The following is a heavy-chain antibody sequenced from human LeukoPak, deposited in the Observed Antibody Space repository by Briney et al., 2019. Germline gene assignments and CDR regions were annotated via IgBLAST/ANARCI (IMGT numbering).Heavy chain of an antibody. D-gene: IGHD3-3*01. CDR1: GFTFSSYS. CDR3: AGGGITIPNWFDP. Sequence: GGSLRLSCAASGFTFSSYSMNWVRQAPGKGLEWVSSISSSSSYIYYADSVKGRFTISRDNAKNPLYLQMNSLRAEDTAVYYCAGGGITIPNWFDPWGQGTLVTVSS. V-gene: IGHV3-21*01. CDR2: ISSSSSYI. J-gene: IGHJ5*02.